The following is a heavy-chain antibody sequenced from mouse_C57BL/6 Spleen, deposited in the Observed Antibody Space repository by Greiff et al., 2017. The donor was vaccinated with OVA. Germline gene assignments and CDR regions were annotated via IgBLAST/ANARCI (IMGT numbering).Heavy chain of an antibody. D-gene: IGHD1-1*01. Sequence: VQLKESGPELVKPGASVKIPCKASGYTFTDYNMDWVKQSHGKSLEWIGDINPNNGGTIYNQKFKGKATLTVDKSSSTAYMELRSLTSEDTAVYYCARNGVGSRYYFDYWGQGTTLTVSS. J-gene: IGHJ2*01. V-gene: IGHV1-18*01. CDR1: GYTFTDYN. CDR3: ARNGVGSRYYFDY. CDR2: INPNNGGT.